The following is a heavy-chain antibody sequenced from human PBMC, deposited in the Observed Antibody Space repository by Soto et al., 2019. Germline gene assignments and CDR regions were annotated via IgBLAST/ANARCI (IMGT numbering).Heavy chain of an antibody. Sequence: SVKVSCKASGGTFSSYAISWVRQAPGQGLEWMGGIIPIFGTANYAQKFQGRVTITADESTSTAYMELSSLRSEDTAVYYCARFVHDYGDYFDYWGQGTLVTVSS. D-gene: IGHD4-17*01. V-gene: IGHV1-69*13. CDR2: IIPIFGTA. CDR3: ARFVHDYGDYFDY. CDR1: GGTFSSYA. J-gene: IGHJ4*02.